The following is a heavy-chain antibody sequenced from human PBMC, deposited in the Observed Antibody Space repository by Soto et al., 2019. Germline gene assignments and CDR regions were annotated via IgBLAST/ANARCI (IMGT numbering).Heavy chain of an antibody. V-gene: IGHV3-23*01. J-gene: IGHJ4*02. CDR1: GFTFSSNA. CDR2: ISGSGGTT. Sequence: EVQLLESGGGLVQPGGSLRISCIGSGFTFSSNAMRWVRQAPGKGLELVSAISGSGGTTDYADSVKGRFAVSRANSNNTLYLQMNSLRAEDTAVYYCAKQRAGFGSGSDTYYFDSWGQGPLVTVSS. D-gene: IGHD3-10*01. CDR3: AKQRAGFGSGSDTYYFDS.